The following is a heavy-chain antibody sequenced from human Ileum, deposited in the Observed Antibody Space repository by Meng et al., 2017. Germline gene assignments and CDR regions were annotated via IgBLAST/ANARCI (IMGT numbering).Heavy chain of an antibody. CDR2: INTDGSTT. V-gene: IGHV3-74*03. Sequence: EVQLLESGGGLVEPGGSLRLSCAASGFTFSSHWMNWVRQAPGKGLVWVSRINTDGSTTTYADSVKGRFTISRDNAKNTVFLQMNSLRAEDTAVYYCVGMTVGWGQGTLVTVSS. CDR1: GFTFSSHW. D-gene: IGHD3-22*01. J-gene: IGHJ4*02. CDR3: VGMTVG.